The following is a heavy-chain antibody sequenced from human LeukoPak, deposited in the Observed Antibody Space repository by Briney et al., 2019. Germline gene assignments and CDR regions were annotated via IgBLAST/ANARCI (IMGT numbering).Heavy chain of an antibody. J-gene: IGHJ4*02. V-gene: IGHV3-30*04. D-gene: IGHD3-10*01. CDR1: GFTFSSYA. CDR2: ISYDGSNK. Sequence: GGSLRLSCAASGFTFSSYAMHWVRQAPGKGLEWVAVISYDGSNKYYADSVKGRFTISRDNSKNTLYLQMNSLRAEDTAVYYCASRNQGYYGSGSLQSDYWGQGTLVTVSS. CDR3: ASRNQGYYGSGSLQSDY.